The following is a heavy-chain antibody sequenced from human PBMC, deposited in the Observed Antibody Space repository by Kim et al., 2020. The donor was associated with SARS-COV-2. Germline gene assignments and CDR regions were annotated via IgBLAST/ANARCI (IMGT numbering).Heavy chain of an antibody. CDR2: ISGSGGST. CDR3: AKDRGFGGYYYGSGSYSREAAFDY. D-gene: IGHD3-10*01. V-gene: IGHV3-23*01. CDR1: GFTFSSYA. J-gene: IGHJ4*02. Sequence: GGSLRLSCAASGFTFSSYAMSWVRQAPGKGLEWVSAISGSGGSTYYADSVKGRFTISRDNSKNTLYLQMNSLRAEDTAVYYCAKDRGFGGYYYGSGSYSREAAFDYWGQGTLVTVSS.